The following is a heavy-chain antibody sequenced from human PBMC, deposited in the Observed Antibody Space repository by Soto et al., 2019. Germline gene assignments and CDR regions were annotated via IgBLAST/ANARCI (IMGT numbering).Heavy chain of an antibody. CDR2: ISGSGGSA. D-gene: IGHD6-19*01. V-gene: IGHV3-23*01. CDR3: AKEGSRGWYFFDY. CDR1: GFTFSSYA. J-gene: IGHJ4*02. Sequence: GGSLRLSCAASGFTFSSYAMSWVRQSPGKGLEWVSTISGSGGSAYYADSMKGRLTISRDNSKNTVYLQMNSLRAEDTAVYYCAKEGSRGWYFFDYWGKGTLVTVSS.